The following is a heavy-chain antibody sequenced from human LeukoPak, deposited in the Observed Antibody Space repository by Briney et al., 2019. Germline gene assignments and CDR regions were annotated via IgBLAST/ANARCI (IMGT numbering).Heavy chain of an antibody. CDR1: GFTFTNAW. J-gene: IGHJ4*02. CDR2: VKSTTDGGRA. D-gene: IGHD2-8*01. V-gene: IGHV3-15*01. Sequence: PGGSLRLSCAASGFTFTNAWMTWVRQAPGKGLEWVGRVKSTTDGGRADYAAPVKGRFTISRDDSKDTLYLQMKSLQTEDTAVYYWTPQVALMVFAAIDYWGQGTLVTVSS. CDR3: TPQVALMVFAAIDY.